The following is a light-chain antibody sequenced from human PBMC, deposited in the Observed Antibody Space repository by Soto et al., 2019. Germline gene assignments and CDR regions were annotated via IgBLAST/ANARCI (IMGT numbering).Light chain of an antibody. V-gene: IGKV3-15*01. Sequence: EVVMTQSPATLSVSPGERATLSCRASQSVSSSLAWYQQKPGQAPRLLIYGASTTATGIPARFSGSGSETEFTLTISSLQSEDVAVYYCQQYNNWWTVGQGTKVEIK. CDR1: QSVSSS. CDR2: GAS. J-gene: IGKJ1*01. CDR3: QQYNNWWT.